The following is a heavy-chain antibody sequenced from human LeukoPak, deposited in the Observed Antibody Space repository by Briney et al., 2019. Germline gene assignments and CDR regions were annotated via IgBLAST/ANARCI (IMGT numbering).Heavy chain of an antibody. J-gene: IGHJ4*02. CDR2: INHSGST. D-gene: IGHD6-13*01. CDR3: ARDRIAAAGTFLKYYFDY. Sequence: SGGSLRLSCAASGFTFSSYWMSWVRQPPGKGLEWIGEINHSGSTNYNPSLKSRVTISVDTSKNQFSLKLSSVTAADTAVYYCARDRIAAAGTFLKYYFDYWGQGTLVTVSS. CDR1: GFTFSSYW. V-gene: IGHV4-34*01.